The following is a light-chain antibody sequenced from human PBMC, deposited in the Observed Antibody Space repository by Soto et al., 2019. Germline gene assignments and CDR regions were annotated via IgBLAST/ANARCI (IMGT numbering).Light chain of an antibody. J-gene: IGKJ1*01. CDR1: HNIERW. V-gene: IGKV1-5*01. CDR3: QQFAISTT. Sequence: EIIMTQSPATLSASVGDGATLTCRASHNIERWMAWYQQKPGKAPSLLIFDASTLHSGVPSRFSGSGSGTDFTLTISSLQPDDFATYYCQQFAISTTFGQGTKVDI. CDR2: DAS.